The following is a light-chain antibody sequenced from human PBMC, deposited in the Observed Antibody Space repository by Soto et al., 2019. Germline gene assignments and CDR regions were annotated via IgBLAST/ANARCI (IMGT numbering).Light chain of an antibody. CDR1: SSNIGAGYD. J-gene: IGLJ1*01. CDR2: GNS. Sequence: QSVLAQPPSVSGGPGQKVTISCTGSSSNIGAGYDLHWYQQLPGTAPKLLLYGNSNRPSGVPDRFSGSKSGTSASLAITGLQAEDEADYYCQSYDSSLSADVFGTGTKVTV. V-gene: IGLV1-40*01. CDR3: QSYDSSLSADV.